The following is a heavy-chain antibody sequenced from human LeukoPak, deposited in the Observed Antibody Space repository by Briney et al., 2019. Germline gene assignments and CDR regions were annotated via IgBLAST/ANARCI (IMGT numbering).Heavy chain of an antibody. CDR3: ARENGAHDYGDFGVTEIDY. J-gene: IGHJ4*02. Sequence: ASVKVSCKASGYTFTIYGISWVRQALGQGLEWMGWISAYNGNTNYAQKLQGRVTMTTDTSTSTAYMELRSLRSDDTAVYYCARENGAHDYGDFGVTEIDYWGQGTLVTVSS. V-gene: IGHV1-18*01. CDR2: ISAYNGNT. CDR1: GYTFTIYG. D-gene: IGHD4-17*01.